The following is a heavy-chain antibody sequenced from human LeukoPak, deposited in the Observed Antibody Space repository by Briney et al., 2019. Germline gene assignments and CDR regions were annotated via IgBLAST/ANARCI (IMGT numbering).Heavy chain of an antibody. CDR2: IKFDGSEK. CDR1: GFTFSNYW. Sequence: QTGGSLRLSCAASGFTFSNYWMSWVRQAPGKGLEWVSNIKFDGSEKFYVDSVKGRFTISRDNAKNSLYLQMNSLRAEDTSVYYCARVGGAIAVANDAFDIWGQGTMVTVSS. J-gene: IGHJ3*02. CDR3: ARVGGAIAVANDAFDI. V-gene: IGHV3-7*01. D-gene: IGHD6-19*01.